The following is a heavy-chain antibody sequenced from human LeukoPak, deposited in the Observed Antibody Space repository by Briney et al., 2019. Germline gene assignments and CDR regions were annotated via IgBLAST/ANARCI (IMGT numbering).Heavy chain of an antibody. CDR1: GGSISSGGYY. J-gene: IGHJ4*02. V-gene: IGHV4-31*03. D-gene: IGHD3-10*01. CDR3: ARAPMVRGVIISVPSYYFDY. Sequence: SETLSLTCTVSGGSISSGGYYWSWIRQHPGKGLEWIGYIYYSGSTYYNPSLKSRVTISVDTSKNQFSLKLSSVTAADTAVYYCARAPMVRGVIISVPSYYFDYWGQGTLVTASS. CDR2: IYYSGST.